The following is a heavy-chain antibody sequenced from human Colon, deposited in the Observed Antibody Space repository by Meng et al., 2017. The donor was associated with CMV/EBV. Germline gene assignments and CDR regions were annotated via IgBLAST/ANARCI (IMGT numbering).Heavy chain of an antibody. CDR1: GFTFSSYS. CDR3: AKNDGSGSYYWDYFDY. V-gene: IGHV3-21*04. CDR2: ISSSSSYI. Sequence: GGSLRLSCGVSGFTFSSYSMNWVRQAPGKGLEWVSSISSSSSYIYYADSVKGRFTISRDNAKNTLYLQMNSLRAEDTAIYYCAKNDGSGSYYWDYFDYWGLGTLVTVSS. J-gene: IGHJ4*02. D-gene: IGHD3-10*01.